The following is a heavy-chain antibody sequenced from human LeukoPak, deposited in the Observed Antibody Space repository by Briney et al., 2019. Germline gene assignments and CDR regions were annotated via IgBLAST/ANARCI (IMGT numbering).Heavy chain of an antibody. CDR2: IYSGGST. CDR1: GFTVSSNY. J-gene: IGHJ5*02. Sequence: GGSLRPSCAASGFTVSSNYMSWVRQAPGKGLEWVSVIYSGGSTYYADSVKGRFTISRDNSKNTLYLQMNSLRAEDTAVYYCARVRYSSSSGWFDPWGQGTLVTVSS. V-gene: IGHV3-66*02. CDR3: ARVRYSSSSGWFDP. D-gene: IGHD6-6*01.